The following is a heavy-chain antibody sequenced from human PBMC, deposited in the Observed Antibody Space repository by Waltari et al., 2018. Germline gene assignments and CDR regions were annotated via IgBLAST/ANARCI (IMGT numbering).Heavy chain of an antibody. CDR2: INAGNGNT. J-gene: IGHJ6*02. Sequence: QVQLVQSGAEVKKPGASVKVSCKASGYTFTSYAMHWVRQAPGQRLEWMGWINAGNGNTKYSQKCQGRVTITRDTSASTADMELSSLRSEDTAVYYCASHFWSGYSHRYGMDVWGQGTTVTVSS. CDR1: GYTFTSYA. V-gene: IGHV1-3*01. D-gene: IGHD3-3*02. CDR3: ASHFWSGYSHRYGMDV.